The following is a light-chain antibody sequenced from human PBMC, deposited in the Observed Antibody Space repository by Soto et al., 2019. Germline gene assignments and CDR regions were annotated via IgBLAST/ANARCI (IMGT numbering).Light chain of an antibody. V-gene: IGLV2-14*03. Sequence: QSALTQPASVSGSPGQSITISCTGTSSNIGGYNYVSWYQQHPGKAPKLIIYDVSNRPSGVSNRFSGSKSDNTASLTISGLQAEDEADYHCSSYTSSSTWVFGTGTKLTVL. CDR1: SSNIGGYNY. CDR2: DVS. J-gene: IGLJ1*01. CDR3: SSYTSSSTWV.